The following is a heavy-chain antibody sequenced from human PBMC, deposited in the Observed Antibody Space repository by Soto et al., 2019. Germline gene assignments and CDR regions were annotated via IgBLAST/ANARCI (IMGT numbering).Heavy chain of an antibody. CDR1: GFSFNKYA. V-gene: IGHV3-23*01. D-gene: IGHD3-3*01. CDR2: ISGSGGRT. Sequence: EVQLLESGGGLVQPGGSLRLSCAASGFSFNKYAMTWVRQAPGKGLEWVAAISGSGGRTHYADSVKGRFTISRDNSKNIPHLQMNSLRGEDTAVFYCARTMTIFGAGLDWGQGTLVSVSS. J-gene: IGHJ4*02. CDR3: ARTMTIFGAGLD.